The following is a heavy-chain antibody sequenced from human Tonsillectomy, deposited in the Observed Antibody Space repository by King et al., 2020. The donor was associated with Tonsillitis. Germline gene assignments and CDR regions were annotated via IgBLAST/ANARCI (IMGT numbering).Heavy chain of an antibody. CDR2: IYSGGSA. CDR3: AKPGRVGSSDYFDY. CDR1: GFTVSTYH. V-gene: IGHV3-66*04. Sequence: VQLVESGGGLVQPGGSLRLSCAASGFTVSTYHMTWVRQTPGKGLEWVSVIYSGGSAYYTDSVKGRFTISRDNSKNTLYLQMNSLRVEDTAMYYCAKPGRVGSSDYFDYWGQGTLVTVSS. D-gene: IGHD5-24*01. J-gene: IGHJ4*02.